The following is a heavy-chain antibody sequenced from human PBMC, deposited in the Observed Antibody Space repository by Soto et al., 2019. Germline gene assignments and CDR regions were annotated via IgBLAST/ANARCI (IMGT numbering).Heavy chain of an antibody. CDR3: ARGGPTSADYYYGMDV. V-gene: IGHV1-18*01. CDR2: ISAYNGNT. Sequence: ASLKVSCQASGYTFSNDGINWVRQAPGQGLEWMGWISAYNGNTEYAQNFQGRVTMTTDTSTSTAYMELRSLRSDDTAVYSCARGGPTSADYYYGMDVWGLGTTVTVSS. D-gene: IGHD3-10*01. J-gene: IGHJ6*02. CDR1: GYTFSNDG.